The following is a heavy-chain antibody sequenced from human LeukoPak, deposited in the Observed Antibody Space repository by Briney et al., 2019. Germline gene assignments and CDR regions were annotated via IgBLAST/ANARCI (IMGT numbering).Heavy chain of an antibody. CDR2: IYSGGST. D-gene: IGHD3-22*01. J-gene: IGHJ3*02. CDR1: GFTVSSNY. Sequence: GGSLRLSCAASGFTVSSNYMSWVRQAPGKGLEWVSVIYSGGSTYYADSVKGRFTISRHNSKNTLYLQVNSLGAEDTAVYYCARETRYYDSSGYFYDAFDIWGQGTMVTVSS. V-gene: IGHV3-53*04. CDR3: ARETRYYDSSGYFYDAFDI.